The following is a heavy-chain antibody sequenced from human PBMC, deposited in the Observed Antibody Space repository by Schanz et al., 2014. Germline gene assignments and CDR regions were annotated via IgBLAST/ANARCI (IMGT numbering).Heavy chain of an antibody. V-gene: IGHV1-46*01. CDR2: INPSGGST. CDR1: GYTFTRYY. D-gene: IGHD6-13*01. CDR3: ARNIIATARAYDI. J-gene: IGHJ3*02. Sequence: QVQLVQSGAEVKKPGASVKVSCRASGYTFTRYYMHWVRQAPGQGLEWMGIINPSGGSTDYAQKFQGTVTLPRDTSTSTVYMELSSLRSDDTAVYYCARNIIATARAYDIWGQGTMVTVSS.